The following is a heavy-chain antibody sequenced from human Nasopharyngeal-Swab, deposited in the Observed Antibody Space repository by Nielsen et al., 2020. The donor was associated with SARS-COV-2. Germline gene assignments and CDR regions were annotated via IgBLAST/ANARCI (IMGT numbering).Heavy chain of an antibody. D-gene: IGHD3-10*01. CDR3: ARGAYYGSGSYFHYYYGMDV. J-gene: IGHJ6*02. Sequence: WVRQAPGQGLEWMGIINPSGGSTSYAQKFQGRVTMTRDTSTSTVYMELSSLRSEDTAVYYCARGAYYGSGSYFHYYYGMDVWSQGTTVTVSS. V-gene: IGHV1-46*01. CDR2: INPSGGST.